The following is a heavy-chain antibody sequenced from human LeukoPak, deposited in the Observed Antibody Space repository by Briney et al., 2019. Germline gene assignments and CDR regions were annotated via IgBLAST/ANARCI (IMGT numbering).Heavy chain of an antibody. CDR2: ISGSGGST. V-gene: IGHV3-23*01. CDR1: GFTFSSYA. D-gene: IGHD4-17*01. Sequence: GGSLRLSCAASGFTFSSYAMGWVRQAPGKGLEWVSAISGSGGSTYYADSVKGRFTISRDNSKNTLYLQMNSLRAEDTAVYYCAKDFNDYGDYEYFQHWGQGTLVTFSS. J-gene: IGHJ1*01. CDR3: AKDFNDYGDYEYFQH.